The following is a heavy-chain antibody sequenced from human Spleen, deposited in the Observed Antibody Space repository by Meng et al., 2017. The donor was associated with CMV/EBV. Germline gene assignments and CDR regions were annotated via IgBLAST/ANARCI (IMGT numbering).Heavy chain of an antibody. V-gene: IGHV1-8*01. CDR3: ARGRQGITIFGVVIMGDYWFDP. Sequence: SSDINWVRQATGHGLEWMGWMNPNSGNTGYAQKFQGRVTMTRNTSISTAYMELSSLRSEDTAVYYCARGRQGITIFGVVIMGDYWFDPWGQGTLVTVSS. D-gene: IGHD3-3*01. J-gene: IGHJ5*02. CDR2: MNPNSGNT. CDR1: SSD.